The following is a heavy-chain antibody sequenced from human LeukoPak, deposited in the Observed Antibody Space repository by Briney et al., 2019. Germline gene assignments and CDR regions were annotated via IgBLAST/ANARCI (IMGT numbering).Heavy chain of an antibody. V-gene: IGHV3-23*01. CDR1: GFTFSRHD. CDR3: VARSGQLPYYFDY. J-gene: IGHJ4*02. Sequence: GGTLRLSCAASGFTFSRHDMNWVRQSPGKGLECVSTIYTTGVIHYADSVRGRFTISRDDSKNTVFLQMNSLRAEDTAVYYCVARSGQLPYYFDYWGQATLVTVS. CDR2: IYTTGVI. D-gene: IGHD6-25*01.